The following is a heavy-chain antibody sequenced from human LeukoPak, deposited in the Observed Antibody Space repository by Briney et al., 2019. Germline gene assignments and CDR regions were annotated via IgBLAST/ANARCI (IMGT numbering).Heavy chain of an antibody. CDR3: ARRGGSSYYNWFDP. V-gene: IGHV4-39*01. CDR2: IYYSGST. Sequence: SETLSLTCTVSGGSISSSSYYWCWIRQPPGKGLEWIGSIYYSGSTYYNPSLKSRVTISVDTSKNQFSLKLSSVTAADTAVYYCARRGGSSYYNWFDPWGQGTLVTVSS. J-gene: IGHJ5*02. D-gene: IGHD6-13*01. CDR1: GGSISSSSYY.